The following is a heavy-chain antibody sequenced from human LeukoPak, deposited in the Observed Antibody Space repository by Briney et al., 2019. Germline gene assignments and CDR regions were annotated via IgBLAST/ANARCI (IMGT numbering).Heavy chain of an antibody. D-gene: IGHD1-26*01. CDR3: ARQSTRLLNTGSYYPPPAYDY. V-gene: IGHV1-18*01. CDR2: ISTYNDNT. J-gene: IGHJ4*02. Sequence: GASVKVPCKASGYTFNTYNINWVRQAPGQGLEWMGWISTYNDNTNYAQKFQGRVTMTTDTSTSTAYMELRSLRSDDTAVYYCARQSTRLLNTGSYYPPPAYDYWGQGTLVTVSS. CDR1: GYTFNTYN.